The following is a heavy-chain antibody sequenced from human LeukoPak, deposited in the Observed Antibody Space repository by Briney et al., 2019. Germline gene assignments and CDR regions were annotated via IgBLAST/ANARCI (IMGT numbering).Heavy chain of an antibody. V-gene: IGHV1-8*01. CDR1: GYTFTSYD. D-gene: IGHD4-17*01. CDR3: ARATTVTTRVYGY. J-gene: IGHJ4*02. Sequence: ASVKVSCKASGYTFTSYDISWVRQATGQGLEWMGWMSPNSGNTGYAQKFQGRVTMTRNTSISTAYMELSSLRSEDTAVYYCARATTVTTRVYGYWGQGTLVTVSS. CDR2: MSPNSGNT.